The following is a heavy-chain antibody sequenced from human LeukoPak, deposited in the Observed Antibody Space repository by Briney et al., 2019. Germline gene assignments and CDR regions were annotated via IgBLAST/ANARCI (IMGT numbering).Heavy chain of an antibody. Sequence: PSETLSLTCTVSGGSFSIYYWTWIRQPAGKGLEWIGHIFTSGNTNYNPSLKSRVTMSVDTSKNQFSLKLSSVTAADTAVYYCARLAVAPPTKGAFDIWGQGTMVTVSS. V-gene: IGHV4-4*07. J-gene: IGHJ3*02. CDR1: GGSFSIYY. CDR2: IFTSGNT. CDR3: ARLAVAPPTKGAFDI. D-gene: IGHD2-15*01.